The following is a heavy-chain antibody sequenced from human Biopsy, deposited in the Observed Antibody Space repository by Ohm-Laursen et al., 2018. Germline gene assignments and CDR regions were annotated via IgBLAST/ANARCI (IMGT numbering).Heavy chain of an antibody. CDR2: ISSRGSII. CDR3: ARDLYDFCGGCPFDP. D-gene: IGHD3-3*01. CDR1: GFSFSDYY. J-gene: IGHJ5*02. Sequence: SLRLSCSASGFSFSDYYMSWIRQAPGKGLEWVSYISSRGSIINYADSVKGRFTISRDNAMNSLYLEMNSLRAEDTAVYYCARDLYDFCGGCPFDPWGQGTLVTVS. V-gene: IGHV3-11*01.